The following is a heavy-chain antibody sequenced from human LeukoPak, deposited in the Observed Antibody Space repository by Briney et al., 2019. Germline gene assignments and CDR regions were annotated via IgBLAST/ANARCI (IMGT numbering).Heavy chain of an antibody. V-gene: IGHV4-4*09. CDR3: AGSDYNIGLNWLDP. CDR2: IYSSGNS. Sequence: SETLSLTCSVSGGSISRYYWSWIRQSPGQGLEWLGFIYSSGNSDYNPSLKSRVTIPVDTAKNQFSLNLSFVTAADTAVYYCAGSDYNIGLNWLDPWGQGILVTVSS. J-gene: IGHJ5*02. D-gene: IGHD4-11*01. CDR1: GGSISRYY.